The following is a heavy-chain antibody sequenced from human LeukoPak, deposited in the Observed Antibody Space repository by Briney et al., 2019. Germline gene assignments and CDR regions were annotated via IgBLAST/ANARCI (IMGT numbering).Heavy chain of an antibody. D-gene: IGHD6-19*01. V-gene: IGHV3-30-3*01. J-gene: IGHJ4*02. Sequence: GGSLRLSCAASGLTFSSYAMHWVRQAPGKGLEWVAVISYDGSNKYYADSVKGRFTISRDNSKNTLYLQMNSLRAEDTAVYYCARSKQWLVLGYWGQGTLVTVSS. CDR3: ARSKQWLVLGY. CDR1: GLTFSSYA. CDR2: ISYDGSNK.